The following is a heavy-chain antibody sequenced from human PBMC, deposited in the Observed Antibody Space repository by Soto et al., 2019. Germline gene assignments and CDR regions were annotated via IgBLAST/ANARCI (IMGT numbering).Heavy chain of an antibody. Sequence: PSETLSLTCTVSGDSISNYYWSWIRQAPGKGLEWIGFIYHSGNTNYNPSLKSRVTMSIDTSKSQFSLKLNSVTAADTAVYYCARDQGIASSGPFDYWGPGTLVNVSS. J-gene: IGHJ4*02. V-gene: IGHV4-59*01. D-gene: IGHD6-13*01. CDR3: ARDQGIASSGPFDY. CDR1: GDSISNYY. CDR2: IYHSGNT.